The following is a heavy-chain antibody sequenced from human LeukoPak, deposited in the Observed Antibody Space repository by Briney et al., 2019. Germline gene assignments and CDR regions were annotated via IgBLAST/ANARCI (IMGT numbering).Heavy chain of an antibody. J-gene: IGHJ4*02. CDR3: ASPPYGGDY. Sequence: SETLSLTCTVSGGSISSSSYYWGWIRQPPGKGLEWIGYIYYSGSTNYNPSLKSRVTISVDTSKNQFSLKLSSVTAADTAVYYCASPPYGGDYWGQGTLVTVSS. CDR1: GGSISSSSYY. V-gene: IGHV4-61*05. CDR2: IYYSGST. D-gene: IGHD4/OR15-4a*01.